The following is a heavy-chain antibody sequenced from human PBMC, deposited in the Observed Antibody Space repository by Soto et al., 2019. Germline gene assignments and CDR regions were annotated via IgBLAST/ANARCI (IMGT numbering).Heavy chain of an antibody. CDR2: IYTSGST. CDR3: ARDHDEGAMWYYFDY. D-gene: IGHD1-26*01. Sequence: SETLSLTCTVSGGSISSYYWSWIRQPAGKGLEWIGRIYTSGSTNYNPSLKSRVTMSVDTSKNQFSLKLSSVTAADTAVYYCARDHDEGAMWYYFDYWGQGTLVTVSS. CDR1: GGSISSYY. V-gene: IGHV4-4*07. J-gene: IGHJ4*02.